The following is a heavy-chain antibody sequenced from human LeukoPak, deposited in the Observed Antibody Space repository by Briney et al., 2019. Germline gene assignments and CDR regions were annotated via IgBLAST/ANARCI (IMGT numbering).Heavy chain of an antibody. CDR3: AREYGRLAFDY. CDR2: INPSGGST. J-gene: IGHJ4*02. CDR1: GYTFTSYY. V-gene: IGHV1-46*01. D-gene: IGHD1-14*01. Sequence: ASVKVSCKASGYTFTSYYMHWVRQAPGQGLEWMGIINPSGGSTSYAQKFQGRVTMTRDTSTSTVYMELSSLRSEDTAVCYCAREYGRLAFDYWGQGTLVTVSS.